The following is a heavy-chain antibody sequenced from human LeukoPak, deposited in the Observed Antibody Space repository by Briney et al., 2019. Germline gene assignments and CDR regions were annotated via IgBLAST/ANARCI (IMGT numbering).Heavy chain of an antibody. V-gene: IGHV3-48*04. CDR2: ISSSSSTI. Sequence: GGSLRLSCAASGFTFSSYSMNWVRQAPGKGLEWVSYISSSSSTIYYADSVKGRFTISRDNAKNSLYLQMNSLRAEDTAVYYCATYSSLNRREFQYWGQGTLLTVSS. CDR1: GFTFSSYS. CDR3: ATYSSLNRREFQY. D-gene: IGHD3-22*01. J-gene: IGHJ1*01.